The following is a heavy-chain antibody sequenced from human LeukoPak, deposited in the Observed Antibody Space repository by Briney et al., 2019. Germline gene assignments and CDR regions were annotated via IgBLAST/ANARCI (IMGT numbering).Heavy chain of an antibody. CDR2: IDHSGRT. CDR3: ARKSIATAGRKPYDY. D-gene: IGHD6-13*01. Sequence: PSETLSLTCAVYGGSFSGYYWSWIRQPPGKGLEWIGEIDHSGRTNSNASLKSRVTISVDVSKNQFSLRLTSVTAADTAVYYCARKSIATAGRKPYDYWDQGTLVTVS. CDR1: GGSFSGYY. J-gene: IGHJ4*02. V-gene: IGHV4-34*01.